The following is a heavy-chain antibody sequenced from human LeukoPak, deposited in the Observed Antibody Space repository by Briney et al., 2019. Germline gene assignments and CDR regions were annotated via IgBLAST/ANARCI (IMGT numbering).Heavy chain of an antibody. CDR1: GFAFSSYA. CDR2: ISRRDDYT. D-gene: IGHD2-15*01. J-gene: IGHJ5*02. Sequence: PGGSLRLSCAASGFAFSSYAMSWVRQPPGKGLEWVSVISRRDDYTYYADSVKGRFTISRDNSKNTLYLQMNTLRAEDTAVYYCARGTGYCSGGSCYSVGAFDPWGQGTLVTVSS. V-gene: IGHV3-23*01. CDR3: ARGTGYCSGGSCYSVGAFDP.